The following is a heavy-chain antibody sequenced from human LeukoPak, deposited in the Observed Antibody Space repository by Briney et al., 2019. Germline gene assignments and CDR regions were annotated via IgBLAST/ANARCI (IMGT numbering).Heavy chain of an antibody. J-gene: IGHJ6*02. CDR2: ISSSGDNA. Sequence: GGSLRLSCAASGFTFSNYAMNWVRRAPGKGLEWVSLISSSGDNAYYADSVKGRFTISRDKSKNTVSLQMNSLRGEDTAVYYCAKDVRVGGGGMDVWGQGTPVTVSS. D-gene: IGHD1-26*01. V-gene: IGHV3-23*01. CDR3: AKDVRVGGGGMDV. CDR1: GFTFSNYA.